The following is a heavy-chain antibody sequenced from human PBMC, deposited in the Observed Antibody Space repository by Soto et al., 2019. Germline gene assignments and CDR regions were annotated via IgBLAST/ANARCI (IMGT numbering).Heavy chain of an antibody. D-gene: IGHD3-9*01. CDR2: VYHSGST. Sequence: SETLSLTCTVSGDSVTRYSWSWIRQPPGKGLDWIGYVYHSGSTNYNPSLKRRLSMSVDTSKNQFSLNLSSVTAADTAIYYCARTGDILDFWGPGTLVTVSS. V-gene: IGHV4-59*02. CDR1: GDSVTRYS. CDR3: ARTGDILDF. J-gene: IGHJ4*02.